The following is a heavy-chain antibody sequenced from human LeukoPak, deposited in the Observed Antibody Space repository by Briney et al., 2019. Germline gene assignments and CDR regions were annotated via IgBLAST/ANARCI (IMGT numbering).Heavy chain of an antibody. CDR1: GFTFSSYS. D-gene: IGHD5-12*01. CDR3: ARFGYSGWNLEY. CDR2: INQGGSVK. V-gene: IGHV3-7*01. Sequence: GGSLRLSCAASGFTFSSYSMNWVRQAPGKGLEWVANINQGGSVKYYVDSVKGRFTISRDDAKSSLYVQMNSLRDEDTAVYYCARFGYSGWNLEYWGQGTLVTVSS. J-gene: IGHJ4*02.